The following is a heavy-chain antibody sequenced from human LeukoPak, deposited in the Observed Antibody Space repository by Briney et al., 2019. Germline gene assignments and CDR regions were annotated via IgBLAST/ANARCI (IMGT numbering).Heavy chain of an antibody. J-gene: IGHJ4*02. CDR2: ITGSGGST. CDR3: AKGSQGWPYYFDY. V-gene: IGHV3-23*01. D-gene: IGHD6-19*01. Sequence: GGSLRLSCEASGVTFSSHTMAWVRQAPGRGLEWVAAITGSGGSTYYADSVKGRFTISRDNSENTLNLQMNSLRAEDTAIYYCAKGSQGWPYYFDYCGQGTLVTV. CDR1: GVTFSSHT.